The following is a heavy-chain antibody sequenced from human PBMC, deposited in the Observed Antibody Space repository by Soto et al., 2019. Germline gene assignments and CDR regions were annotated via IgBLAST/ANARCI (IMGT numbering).Heavy chain of an antibody. D-gene: IGHD3-16*01. CDR1: GFSFSNYA. J-gene: IGHJ4*02. V-gene: IGHV3-23*01. CDR2: ISGSAGTI. CDR3: ANWGKSGSDF. Sequence: PGGSLRLSCMASGFSFSNYAMSWVRQAPGKGLEWVSGISGSAGTIYYTDSMRGRFTISRDNSHNTLYLHMNNLRAEDTAIYYCANWGKSGSDFWGQGTRVTVSS.